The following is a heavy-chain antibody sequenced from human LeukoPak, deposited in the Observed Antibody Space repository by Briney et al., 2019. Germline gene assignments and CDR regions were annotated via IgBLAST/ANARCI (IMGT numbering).Heavy chain of an antibody. CDR2: TNEHGTII. V-gene: IGHV3-74*01. CDR3: VVDLSGSADY. D-gene: IGHD3-10*01. J-gene: IGHJ4*02. Sequence: PGGSLRLSCAASGFSLSNSWFHWVRQAPGEGLVWVSRTNEHGTIINYADSAKGRFTISRDNAKNTLYLQMNSLRTEDSALYYCVVDLSGSADYWGQGTLVTVSS. CDR1: GFSLSNSW.